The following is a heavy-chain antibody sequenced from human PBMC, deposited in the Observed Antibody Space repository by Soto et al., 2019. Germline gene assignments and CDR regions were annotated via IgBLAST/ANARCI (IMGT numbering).Heavy chain of an antibody. V-gene: IGHV3-30*18. CDR1: GDSGFSFSSYG. D-gene: IGHD2-8*01. J-gene: IGHJ6*02. CDR3: AKDRMVTSNFHGMDV. Sequence: VQLVESGGGVVQPGRSLTLSCAASGDSGFSFSSYGFHWVRQAPGMGLAWVAVISYDGTIRHFAESVKGRFTVSRDNAMLTVDLQMNSLRPEDTAVYYCAKDRMVTSNFHGMDVWGQGTTVTVSS. CDR2: ISYDGTIR.